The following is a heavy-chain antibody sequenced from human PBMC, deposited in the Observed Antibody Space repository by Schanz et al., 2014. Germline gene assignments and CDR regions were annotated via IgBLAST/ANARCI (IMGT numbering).Heavy chain of an antibody. V-gene: IGHV1-18*04. D-gene: IGHD3-3*01. Sequence: QVQLVQSGAEVKKPGASVKVSCKASGYTFTSYGVSWVRQAPGQGLEWMGWISTYTGNTNYAQRLQDRVTMTTDTSTSTAYMELRSLRSDDTAVYYCARDGPYYDFLYGMDVWGQGTTVTVSS. CDR3: ARDGPYYDFLYGMDV. J-gene: IGHJ6*02. CDR2: ISTYTGNT. CDR1: GYTFTSYG.